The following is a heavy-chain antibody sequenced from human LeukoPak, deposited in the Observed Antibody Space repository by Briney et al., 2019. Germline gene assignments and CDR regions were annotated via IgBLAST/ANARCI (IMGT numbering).Heavy chain of an antibody. CDR2: TYYRSTWYN. J-gene: IGHJ5*02. D-gene: IGHD2-2*01. CDR3: ARRLTQYDCFDP. Sequence: LSQTLSLICAISGDSVSSNSVTWNWIRQSPSRGLEWLGRTYYRSTWYNDYAVSVRGRITVNPDTSKNQFSLHLNSVTPEDTAVYYCARRLTQYDCFDPWGQGILVTVSS. V-gene: IGHV6-1*01. CDR1: GDSVSSNSVT.